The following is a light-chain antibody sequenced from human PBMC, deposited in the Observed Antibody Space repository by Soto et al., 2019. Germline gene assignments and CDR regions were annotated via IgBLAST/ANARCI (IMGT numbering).Light chain of an antibody. Sequence: QSALTQPASVSGSPGQSITISCTGTSSDVGSYSLVSWYQQHPGKAPKVMIYEATKRPSGVSNRFSGSKSGNTASLTISGLQAEDEADYYCCSYAGTSTLRIYVFGSGTKLTVL. CDR2: EAT. CDR3: CSYAGTSTLRIYV. V-gene: IGLV2-23*02. CDR1: SSDVGSYSL. J-gene: IGLJ1*01.